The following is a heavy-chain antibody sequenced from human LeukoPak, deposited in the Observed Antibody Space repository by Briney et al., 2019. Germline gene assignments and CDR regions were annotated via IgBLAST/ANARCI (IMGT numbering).Heavy chain of an antibody. CDR2: IDHSGSYT. D-gene: IGHD2-15*01. V-gene: IGHV5-10-1*01. Sequence: GASLMILCWAVCDSSINCYIKSWLHMPRGRLEGRGGIDHSGSYTNYNPSFQSHVTISDDTSITTAYLQWSILKAADTAMYYRGRGSRALGSLVDFWGQGSLVTVSS. J-gene: IGHJ4*02. CDR3: GRGSRALGSLVDF. CDR1: CDSSINCY.